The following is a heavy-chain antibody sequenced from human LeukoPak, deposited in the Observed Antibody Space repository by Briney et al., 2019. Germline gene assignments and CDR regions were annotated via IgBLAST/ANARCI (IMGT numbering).Heavy chain of an antibody. CDR3: ATYQEGYSSGWYYFDY. Sequence: GSSVKVSFKASGGTFSSYAISWVRQAPGQGLEWMGGIIPIFGTANYAQKFQGRVTITADESTSTAYMELSSLRSEDTAVYYCATYQEGYSSGWYYFDYWGQGTLVTVSS. D-gene: IGHD6-19*01. J-gene: IGHJ4*02. V-gene: IGHV1-69*01. CDR2: IIPIFGTA. CDR1: GGTFSSYA.